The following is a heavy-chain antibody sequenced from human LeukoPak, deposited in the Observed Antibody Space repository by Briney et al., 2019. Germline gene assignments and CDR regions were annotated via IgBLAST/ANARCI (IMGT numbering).Heavy chain of an antibody. V-gene: IGHV3-7*01. CDR1: GFTFSSYG. CDR2: IKQDGGEK. Sequence: GGSLRLSCAASGFTFSSYGMHWVRQAPGKGLEWVANIKQDGGEKYYVDSVKGRFTISRDNAKNSLYLQMNSLRAEDTAVYYCARDGGGYSGYDPDYFDYWGQGTLVTVSS. D-gene: IGHD5-12*01. CDR3: ARDGGGYSGYDPDYFDY. J-gene: IGHJ4*02.